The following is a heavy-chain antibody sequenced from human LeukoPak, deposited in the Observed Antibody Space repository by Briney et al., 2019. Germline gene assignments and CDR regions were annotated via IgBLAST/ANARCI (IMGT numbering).Heavy chain of an antibody. Sequence: PGGSLRLSCAASGFTFSSYSMNWVRQAPGKGLEWVSSISSSSSYIYYADSVKGRFTISRDNAKNSLYLQMNSLRAEDTAVYYCARDTELEQPPGFDIWGQGKMVTVSS. CDR1: GFTFSSYS. D-gene: IGHD1-14*01. J-gene: IGHJ3*02. CDR3: ARDTELEQPPGFDI. CDR2: ISSSSSYI. V-gene: IGHV3-21*01.